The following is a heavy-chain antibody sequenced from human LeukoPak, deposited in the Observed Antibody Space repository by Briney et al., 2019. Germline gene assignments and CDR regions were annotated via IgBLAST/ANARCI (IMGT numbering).Heavy chain of an antibody. CDR1: GFSLSTSAVG. CDR3: AHRQVVATHFDY. V-gene: IGHV2-5*01. CDR2: IYWNDDK. D-gene: IGHD2-15*01. J-gene: IGHJ4*02. Sequence: SGPTLVKPTQPLTLTCTFSGFSLSTSAVGVGWIRQPPGKALEWLALIYWNDDKRYSPSLKSRLTITKDTSKNQVVLIMTNMDPVDTATYYCAHRQVVATHFDYWGQGTLVTVSS.